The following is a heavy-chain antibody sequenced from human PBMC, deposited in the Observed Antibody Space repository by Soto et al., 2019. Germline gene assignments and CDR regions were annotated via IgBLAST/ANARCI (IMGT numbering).Heavy chain of an antibody. V-gene: IGHV5-51*01. J-gene: IGHJ6*01. CDR1: GYGFTSYC. D-gene: IGHD3-3*01. Sequence: VESVSISCEDPGYGFTSYCIVSVVQMPGKGLECTGIIYPGDSDTRYSPSFQGQVTISADKSISTAYLQWSSLKASDTAMYYCARHVRAHYDFWSGYYQGYGMDVWGHGTTVTVSS. CDR3: ARHVRAHYDFWSGYYQGYGMDV. CDR2: IYPGDSDT.